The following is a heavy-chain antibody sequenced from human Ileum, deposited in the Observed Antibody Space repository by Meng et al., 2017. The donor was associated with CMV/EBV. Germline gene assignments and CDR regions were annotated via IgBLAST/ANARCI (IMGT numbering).Heavy chain of an antibody. Sequence: LATNAVGLGWIRQTPGRALEWLALIDGEDKKRYVPSLKTRITVTRDTSNRQAVLTMTNMDPADSGTYYCARLRDSTSYFRAFYFDSWDQGTLVTVSS. CDR3: ARLRDSTSYFRAFYFDS. CDR1: LATNAVG. D-gene: IGHD6-13*01. J-gene: IGHJ4*02. CDR2: IDGEDKK. V-gene: IGHV2-5*05.